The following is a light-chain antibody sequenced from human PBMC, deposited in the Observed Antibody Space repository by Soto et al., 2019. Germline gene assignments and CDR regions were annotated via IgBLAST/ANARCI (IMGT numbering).Light chain of an antibody. CDR3: CSYAGSSTFHVV. CDR1: SSDVGGHNY. Sequence: QSALTQPASVSGSPGQSITISCTGTSSDVGGHNYVSWYQQHPGTAPKLMIYEGSKRPSGVSNRFSGSKSGNTASLTISGLQAEDEADYYCCSYAGSSTFHVVFGGGTKLTVL. CDR2: EGS. V-gene: IGLV2-23*01. J-gene: IGLJ2*01.